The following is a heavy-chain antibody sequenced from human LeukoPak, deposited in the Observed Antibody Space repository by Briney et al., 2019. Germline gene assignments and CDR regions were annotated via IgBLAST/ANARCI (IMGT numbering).Heavy chain of an antibody. V-gene: IGHV1-18*01. D-gene: IGHD3-16*01. CDR1: RYTLTSYD. J-gene: IGHJ6*04. Sequence: ASVNDSCMPSRYTLTSYDISEVRPPPAQGGEGMACISDYNGNTNYAQKLQDRVTMTTDTSTSTAYLELRSLRSGDTAVYYCARDGGPDSDYYYYYGMDVWGEGTTVTVSS. CDR3: ARDGGPDSDYYYYYGMDV. CDR2: ISDYNGNT.